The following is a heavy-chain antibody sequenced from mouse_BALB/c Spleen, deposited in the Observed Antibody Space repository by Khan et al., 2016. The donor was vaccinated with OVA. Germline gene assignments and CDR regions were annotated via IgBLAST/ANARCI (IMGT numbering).Heavy chain of an antibody. CDR3: ARNYDYDEGMAY. J-gene: IGHJ3*01. D-gene: IGHD2-4*01. Sequence: QVQLKESGPGLVQPSQSLSITCPVSVFSLTTYGVHWVRQSPGKGLEWLGVLWSGGSTDYNAAFISRLSISKDSSKSQVVFKMKSLQVNDTAIDYWARNYDYDEGMAYWGKGTLVTGSA. V-gene: IGHV2-2*02. CDR2: LWSGGST. CDR1: VFSLTTYG.